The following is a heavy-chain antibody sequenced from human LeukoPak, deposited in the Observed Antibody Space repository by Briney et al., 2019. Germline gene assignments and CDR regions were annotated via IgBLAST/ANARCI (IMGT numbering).Heavy chain of an antibody. V-gene: IGHV4-4*07. J-gene: IGHJ5*02. D-gene: IGHD2-2*01. CDR3: ARDRCSSTSCYPGWFDP. Sequence: PSETLSLTCTVSGGSISSYYWSWIRQPAGKGLEWIGRIYTSGSTTYNPSLKSRVTMSVDTSKNQFSLKLSSVTAADTAVYYCARDRCSSTSCYPGWFDPWGQGTLVTVSS. CDR2: IYTSGST. CDR1: GGSISSYY.